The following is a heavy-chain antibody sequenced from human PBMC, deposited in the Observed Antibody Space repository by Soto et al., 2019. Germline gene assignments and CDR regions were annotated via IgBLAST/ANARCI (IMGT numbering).Heavy chain of an antibody. Sequence: SVKVSCKASGGTFSSYAISWVRQAPGQGLEWMGGIIPIFGTANYAQKFQGRVTITADKSTSTAYMELSSLRSEDTAVYYCASGEYYDFWSAPGGWFDPWGQGTRVTVSS. V-gene: IGHV1-69*06. CDR1: GGTFSSYA. CDR2: IIPIFGTA. CDR3: ASGEYYDFWSAPGGWFDP. D-gene: IGHD3-3*01. J-gene: IGHJ5*02.